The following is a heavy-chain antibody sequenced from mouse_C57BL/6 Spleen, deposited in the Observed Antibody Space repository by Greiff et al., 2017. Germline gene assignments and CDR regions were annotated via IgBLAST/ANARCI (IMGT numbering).Heavy chain of an antibody. CDR1: GFTFSSYA. J-gene: IGHJ2*01. V-gene: IGHV5-4*01. CDR3: ARDPYAGFDY. Sequence: EVKLMESGGGLVKPGGSLKLSCAASGFTFSSYAMSWVRQAPETRLAWVATISDGGSYTYYPDHVKGRFTISRDNSKNNRYLQMVHLKSEDTAMYYCARDPYAGFDYWGQGTTLTVSS. D-gene: IGHD6-5*01. CDR2: ISDGGSYT.